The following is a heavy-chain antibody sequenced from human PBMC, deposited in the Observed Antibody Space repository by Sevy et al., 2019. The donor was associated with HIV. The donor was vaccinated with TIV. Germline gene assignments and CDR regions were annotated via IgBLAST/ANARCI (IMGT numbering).Heavy chain of an antibody. Sequence: ASVKVSCKASGGTFSSYAISWVRQAPGQGLEWMGGIIPIFGTANYAQKFQGRVTITADKSTSTAYMELSSLRSEDTAVYYCARGDASCHNWFDPWGQGTLVTVSS. CDR2: IIPIFGTA. CDR1: GGTFSSYA. CDR3: ARGDASCHNWFDP. J-gene: IGHJ5*02. V-gene: IGHV1-69*06.